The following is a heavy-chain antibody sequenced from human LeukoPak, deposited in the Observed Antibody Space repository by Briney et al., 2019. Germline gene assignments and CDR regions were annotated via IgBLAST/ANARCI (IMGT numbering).Heavy chain of an antibody. CDR2: INSDGSST. D-gene: IGHD1-26*01. V-gene: IGHV3-74*01. CDR1: GFTFSSYW. Sequence: SGGSLRLSCAASGFTFSSYWMHWVRQAPGKGLVWVSRINSDGSSTSYADSVKGRFTISRDNDKNTLYLQMNSLRAEDTAVYYCARGGSYSLYYYYMDVWGKGTTVTVSS. CDR3: ARGGSYSLYYYYMDV. J-gene: IGHJ6*03.